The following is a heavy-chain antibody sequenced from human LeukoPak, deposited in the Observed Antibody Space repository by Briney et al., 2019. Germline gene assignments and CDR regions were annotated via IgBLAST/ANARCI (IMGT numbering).Heavy chain of an antibody. J-gene: IGHJ4*02. CDR3: ARLSAADYDILTGVYYFDY. CDR2: IYYNGDT. V-gene: IGHV4-59*08. Sequence: SDTLSLTCTVSGGSVSNYFRSWIRQPPGKGLEWIGYIYYNGDTNYNPSLRSRLTLSVDTSKNQFSLKLSSVTAADTAVYYCARLSAADYDILTGVYYFDYWGQGTLVTVSS. D-gene: IGHD3-9*01. CDR1: GGSVSNYF.